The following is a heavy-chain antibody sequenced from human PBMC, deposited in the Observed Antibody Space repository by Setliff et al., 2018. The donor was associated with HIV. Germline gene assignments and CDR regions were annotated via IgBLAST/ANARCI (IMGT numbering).Heavy chain of an antibody. CDR2: IYTSGST. D-gene: IGHD1-20*01. V-gene: IGHV4-4*07. J-gene: IGHJ5*02. Sequence: SETLSLTCTVSGGSTSGYYWSWIRQPAGKGLEWIGRIYTSGSTNYNPSLKSRVTLSVDTSKNQFSLKLNSVTAADTAVYYCARDLPELTGRSFDPWGQGTLVTVSS. CDR1: GGSTSGYY. CDR3: ARDLPELTGRSFDP.